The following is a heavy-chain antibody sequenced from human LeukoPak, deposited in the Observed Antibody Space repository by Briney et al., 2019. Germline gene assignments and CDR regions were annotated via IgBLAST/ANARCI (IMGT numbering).Heavy chain of an antibody. Sequence: GGSLRLSCAASGFTFSSYAMSWVRQAPGKGLEWVSATSGSGGSTYYADSVKGRITISRDNSKNTLYLQMNSLRAEDTAVYYCAKVPGSTLKIARRDFDYWGQGTLVTVSS. D-gene: IGHD3-22*01. CDR2: TSGSGGST. CDR1: GFTFSSYA. CDR3: AKVPGSTLKIARRDFDY. V-gene: IGHV3-23*01. J-gene: IGHJ4*02.